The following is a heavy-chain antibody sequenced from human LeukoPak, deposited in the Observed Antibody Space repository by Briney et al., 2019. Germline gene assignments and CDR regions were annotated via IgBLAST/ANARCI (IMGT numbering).Heavy chain of an antibody. D-gene: IGHD3-22*01. CDR2: IKHDGTET. V-gene: IGHV3-7*03. Sequence: GGSLRLSCAPSGFTLSIFWMTWVRQAPGKGLEWVANIKHDGTETKYVDSVKGRFTISRDNSKNSLYLQMNSLRTEDTALYYCALKLTYYYDSSGYYYESYFQHWGQGTLVTVS. J-gene: IGHJ1*01. CDR3: ALKLTYYYDSSGYYYESYFQH. CDR1: GFTLSIFW.